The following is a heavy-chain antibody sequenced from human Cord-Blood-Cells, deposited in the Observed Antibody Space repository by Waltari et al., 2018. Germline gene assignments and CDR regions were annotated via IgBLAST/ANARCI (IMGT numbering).Heavy chain of an antibody. D-gene: IGHD1-26*01. CDR3: ARQAGATALDI. V-gene: IGHV4-39*07. CDR2: IYYSGST. J-gene: IGHJ3*02. CDR1: GGSISSSSYY. Sequence: QLQLQESGPGLVKPSETLSLTCTVSGGSISSSSYYWGWIRQPPGKGLEWIGSIYYSGSTYYNPSLKSRVTISVDTSKNQFSLKLSSVTAADTAVYYCARQAGATALDIWGQGTMVTVSS.